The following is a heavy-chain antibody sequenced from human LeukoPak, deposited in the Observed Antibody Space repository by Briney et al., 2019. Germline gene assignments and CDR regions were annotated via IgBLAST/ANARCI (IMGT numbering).Heavy chain of an antibody. D-gene: IGHD3-22*01. CDR2: INSDGSST. CDR1: GFTFSNYW. Sequence: GGSLRLSGAASGFTFSNYWMHWVRQAPGKGLVWVSRINSDGSSTSYADSVKGRFTISGDNAKNTLFLQMNSLRAEDTAVYYCARDDSSGYYYYWGQGTLVTVSS. CDR3: ARDDSSGYYYY. J-gene: IGHJ4*02. V-gene: IGHV3-74*01.